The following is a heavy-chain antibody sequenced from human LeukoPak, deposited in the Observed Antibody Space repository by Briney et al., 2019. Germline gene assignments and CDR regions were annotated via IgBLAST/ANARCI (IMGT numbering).Heavy chain of an antibody. CDR3: ARGQGTVSTH. CDR2: INHSGSA. D-gene: IGHD5/OR15-5a*01. J-gene: IGHJ4*02. Sequence: SETLSLTCAVSGGSFSGYYWTWIRQPPGKGLEWIGEINHSGSANYNPSLMSRVTISLDTSKNHFSLNLSSVTAADTAVYYCARGQGTVSTHWGQGTLVTVSS. CDR1: GGSFSGYY. V-gene: IGHV4-34*01.